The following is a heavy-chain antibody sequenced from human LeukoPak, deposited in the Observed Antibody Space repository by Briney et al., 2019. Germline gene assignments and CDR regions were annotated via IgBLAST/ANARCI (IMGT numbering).Heavy chain of an antibody. V-gene: IGHV3-21*04. J-gene: IGHJ4*02. D-gene: IGHD2-8*01. CDR1: GFTFSSYS. Sequence: GGSLRLSCAASGFTFSSYSMNWVRQAPGKGLEWVSSISSSSSYIYYADSVKGRFTISRDNAKNSLYLQMNSLRAEDTAVYYCAKDLEYVMVQLDYWGQGTLVTVSS. CDR3: AKDLEYVMVQLDY. CDR2: ISSSSSYI.